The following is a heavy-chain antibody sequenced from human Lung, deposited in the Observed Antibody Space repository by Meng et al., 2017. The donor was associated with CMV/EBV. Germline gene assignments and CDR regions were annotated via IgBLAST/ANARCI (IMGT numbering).Heavy chain of an antibody. D-gene: IGHD2-8*01. J-gene: IGHJ4*02. CDR1: GGSFSGYY. V-gene: IGHV4-34*01. CDR2: INHSGST. Sequence: SXTXSLXCAVYGGSFSGYYWSGIRQPPGKGLEWIGEINHSGSTNYNPSHKSRVTISVDTSKNQFSVKLSSVTAADTAVYYCARVRCSNGVYYRGYLGWDQGKXVTVSS. CDR3: ARVRCSNGVYYRGYLG.